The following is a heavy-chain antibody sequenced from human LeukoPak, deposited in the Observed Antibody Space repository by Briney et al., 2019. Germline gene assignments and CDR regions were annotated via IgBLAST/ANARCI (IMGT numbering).Heavy chain of an antibody. J-gene: IGHJ4*02. CDR3: ASYSNGTDY. CDR1: GGSISSSSYY. V-gene: IGHV4-39*07. D-gene: IGHD2/OR15-2a*01. CDR2: IYYSGST. Sequence: SETLSLTCTVSGGSISSSSYYWGWIRQPPGKGLEWIGSIYYSGSTNYNPSLKSRVTISVDTSKNQFSLKLSSVTAADTAVYYCASYSNGTDYWGQGTLVTVSS.